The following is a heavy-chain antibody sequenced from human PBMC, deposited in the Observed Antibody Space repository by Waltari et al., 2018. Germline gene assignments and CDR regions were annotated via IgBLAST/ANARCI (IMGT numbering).Heavy chain of an antibody. J-gene: IGHJ4*02. D-gene: IGHD1-1*01. CDR2: IGGGGGST. CDR3: ARSTGFWNPLFED. CDR1: GGSISGFY. Sequence: QVQLQESGPGLVKPSETLSLTCAVSGGSISGFYWNWIRQSPGRTLEWIGHIGGGGGSTEYNPSLTSRVTISRDTTKNQLSLKLSSVTAADTAIYFCARSTGFWNPLFEDWGQGVLVTVSS. V-gene: IGHV4-59*12.